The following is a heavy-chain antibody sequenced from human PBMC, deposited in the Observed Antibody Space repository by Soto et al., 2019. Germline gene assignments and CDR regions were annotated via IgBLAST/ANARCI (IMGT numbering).Heavy chain of an antibody. Sequence: GGSLRLSCAASGFTFSLFAMSWVRQSPGKGLEWVSTISGSGGSTYYADAVKGRFTISRDNSKNTLYLQMNSLRAEDTAVYYCAKDLGHLDYWGQGTLVTVSS. CDR3: AKDLGHLDY. J-gene: IGHJ4*02. CDR2: ISGSGGST. CDR1: GFTFSLFA. V-gene: IGHV3-23*01.